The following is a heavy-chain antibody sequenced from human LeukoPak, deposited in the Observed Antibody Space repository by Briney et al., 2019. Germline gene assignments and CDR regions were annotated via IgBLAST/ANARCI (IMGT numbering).Heavy chain of an antibody. V-gene: IGHV4-4*09. CDR2: THPSGNS. J-gene: IGHJ5*02. CDR1: GGSNNSYY. Sequence: PSETLSLTCTVSGGSNNSYYWSWIRQPPGKGLEWIGYTHPSGNSNYSPSLKSRVTISIDTSRNQFSLKLSSVTAADTAVYYCARKAPKKGWFDPWGQGTLVTVSS. CDR3: ARKAPKKGWFDP.